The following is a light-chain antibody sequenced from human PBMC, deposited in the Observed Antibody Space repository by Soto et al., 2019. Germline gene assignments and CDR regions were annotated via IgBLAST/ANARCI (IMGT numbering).Light chain of an antibody. CDR1: SSNIGSNT. V-gene: IGLV1-44*01. CDR3: VAWDDSLNGYVV. Sequence: QSALTQPPSASGTPGQRVTISCSGSSSNIGSNTVNWYQQLPGTAPKLVIYSNNQRPSGVPDRFSGSKSGTSASLAISGLQLEDEADYYCVAWDDSLNGYVVFGGGTKVTVL. CDR2: SNN. J-gene: IGLJ2*01.